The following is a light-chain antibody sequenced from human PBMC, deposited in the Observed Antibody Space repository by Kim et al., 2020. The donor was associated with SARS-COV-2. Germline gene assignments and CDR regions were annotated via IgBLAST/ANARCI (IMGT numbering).Light chain of an antibody. Sequence: GQTVTIKGEGDNIRSCYASWYQQKPGQAPVLVIYGKNNRPSGIPDRFSGSSSGNTASLTITGAQAEDEADYYCNSRDSSGNHLEVFGTGTKVTVL. CDR2: GKN. J-gene: IGLJ1*01. V-gene: IGLV3-19*01. CDR3: NSRDSSGNHLEV. CDR1: NIRSCY.